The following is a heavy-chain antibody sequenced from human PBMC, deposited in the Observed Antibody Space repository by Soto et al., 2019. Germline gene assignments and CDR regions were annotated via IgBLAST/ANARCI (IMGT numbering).Heavy chain of an antibody. D-gene: IGHD6-13*01. CDR3: AKGTFGGSWYDFQH. CDR2: ISWDGGST. V-gene: IGHV3-43*01. J-gene: IGHJ1*01. Sequence: PGGSLRLSCAASGFTFDDYTMHWVRQAPGKGLEWVSLISWDGGSTYYADSVKGRFTISRDKSKSSLYLQMHSLRSEDTALYYCAKGTFGGSWYDFQHWGQGT. CDR1: GFTFDDYT.